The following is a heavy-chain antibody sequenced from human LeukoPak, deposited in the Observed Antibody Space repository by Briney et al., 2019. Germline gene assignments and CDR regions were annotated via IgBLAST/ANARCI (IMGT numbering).Heavy chain of an antibody. CDR3: ARGGSGWYFDY. V-gene: IGHV5-51*01. Sequence: GESLKICCKCSGYSFTNYWIGWVRQMPGKGLEYMVLIYTVDSDTKYSPSLQGQVTISVDKSIKTAYLQWTSLKASDTGMYYCARGGSGWYFDYWGHGSLVTVS. CDR2: IYTVDSDT. J-gene: IGHJ4*01. D-gene: IGHD6-19*01. CDR1: GYSFTNYW.